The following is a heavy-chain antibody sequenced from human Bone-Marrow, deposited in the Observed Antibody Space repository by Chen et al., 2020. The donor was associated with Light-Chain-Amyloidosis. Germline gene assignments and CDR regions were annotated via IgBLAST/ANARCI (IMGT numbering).Heavy chain of an antibody. V-gene: IGHV5-51*01. CDR1: GYTFPNYW. CDR3: ARRRDGYNFDY. D-gene: IGHD5-12*01. CDR2: IYPDDSAA. J-gene: IGHJ4*02. Sequence: EVQLEQSGPEVKKPGESLKISCKGSGYTFPNYWIGWVRQRPGKGLEWMGVIYPDDSAARYSPSFEGQVTISADKSITTAYRQWRSLKASDTAMYYCARRRDGYNFDYWGQGTLVTVSS.